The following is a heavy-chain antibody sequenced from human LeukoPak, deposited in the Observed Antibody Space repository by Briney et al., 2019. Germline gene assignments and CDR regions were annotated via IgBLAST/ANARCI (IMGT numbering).Heavy chain of an antibody. D-gene: IGHD5-18*01. V-gene: IGHV1-18*01. J-gene: IGHJ4*02. Sequence: ASVKASCKASGYTFTSYGISWVRQAPGQGLAGMGWISTYNGNTNYAQKLQGRVTMTTVTSTSTAYMELRSLRSDDTAVYHCTRSGGRGSSYVSLLDYWGQGTLVTVSS. CDR3: TRSGGRGSSYVSLLDY. CDR2: ISTYNGNT. CDR1: GYTFTSYG.